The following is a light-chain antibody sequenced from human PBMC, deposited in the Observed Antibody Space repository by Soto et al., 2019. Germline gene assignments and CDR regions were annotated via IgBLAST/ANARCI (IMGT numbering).Light chain of an antibody. J-gene: IGKJ1*01. CDR2: GAS. CDR3: QQYNNWPQT. V-gene: IGKV3-15*01. CDR1: QSVSSN. Sequence: EIVMTQSPATLSVSPGERATLSCRASQSVSSNLAWYQQKPGQAPRLLIYGASTRATGIPARFSGSGSGTEFTLTISSLQSEDCALYYCQQYNNWPQTFGKGTKVEIK.